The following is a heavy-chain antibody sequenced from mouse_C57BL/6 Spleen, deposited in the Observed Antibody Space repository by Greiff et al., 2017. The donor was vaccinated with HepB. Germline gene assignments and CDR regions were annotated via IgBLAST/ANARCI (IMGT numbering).Heavy chain of an antibody. CDR1: GFTFSSYA. V-gene: IGHV5-9-1*02. D-gene: IGHD4-1*01. Sequence: EVQRVESGEGLVKPGGSLKLSCAASGFTFSSYAMSWVRQTPEKRLEWVAYISSGGDYIYYADTVKGRFTISRDNARNTLYLQMSSLKSEDTAMYYCTRGGGNWDVPFDYWGQGTTLTVSS. CDR3: TRGGGNWDVPFDY. J-gene: IGHJ2*01. CDR2: ISSGGDYI.